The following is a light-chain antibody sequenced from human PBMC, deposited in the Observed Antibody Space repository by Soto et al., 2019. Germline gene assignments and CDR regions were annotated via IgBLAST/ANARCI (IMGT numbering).Light chain of an antibody. CDR3: SSFAGSNSYV. Sequence: QSVLTQPPSASGSPGQSVTISCTGTSSDVGGYNYVSWYQQHPGKAPRLTIYEVNKRPSGVPDRFSGSKSGNTASLTVSGLQADDEADYYCSSFAGSNSYVFGTGTKLTVL. J-gene: IGLJ1*01. V-gene: IGLV2-8*01. CDR2: EVN. CDR1: SSDVGGYNY.